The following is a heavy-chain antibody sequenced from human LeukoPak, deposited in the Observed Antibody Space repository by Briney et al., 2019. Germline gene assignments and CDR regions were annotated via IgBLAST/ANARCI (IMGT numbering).Heavy chain of an antibody. CDR3: ARDPFWSGYPGRRGYFDY. D-gene: IGHD3-3*01. J-gene: IGHJ4*02. V-gene: IGHV3-11*01. CDR2: ISSTGSTR. Sequence: PGGSLRLSCAASGFTFSDYYMSWIRQAPGKGLEWVSYISSTGSTRYNADSVKGRFTISRDNAKNSLYLQMNSLRDEDTAVYYCARDPFWSGYPGRRGYFDYWGQGTLVTVSS. CDR1: GFTFSDYY.